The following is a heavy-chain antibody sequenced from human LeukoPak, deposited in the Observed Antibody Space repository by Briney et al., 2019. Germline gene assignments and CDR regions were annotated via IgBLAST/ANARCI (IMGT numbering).Heavy chain of an antibody. CDR3: ARVGSGGAWFDF. CDR1: SVSLTYYY. V-gene: IGHV4-59*01. D-gene: IGHD6-19*01. CDR2: IFFSGTT. J-gene: IGHJ4*02. Sequence: SETLSLTCTVSSVSLTYYYWSWIRQPPGKGLEWIGYIFFSGTTNYNPSLKSRVTISVDTSKNQFSLKMTSVTAADTAVYFCARVGSGGAWFDFWGQGTLVTVSS.